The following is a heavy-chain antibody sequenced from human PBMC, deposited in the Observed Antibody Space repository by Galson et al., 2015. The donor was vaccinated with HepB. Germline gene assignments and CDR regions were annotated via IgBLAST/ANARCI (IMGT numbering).Heavy chain of an antibody. CDR1: GGTFSSYA. CDR3: AREGPDIVVVPAAIMESSGWYFDL. D-gene: IGHD2-2*01. CDR2: IIPIFGTA. J-gene: IGHJ2*01. V-gene: IGHV1-69*13. Sequence: SVKVSCKASGGTFSSYAISWVRQAPGQGLEWMGGIIPIFGTANYAQKFQGRVTITADESTSTAYMELSSLRSEDTAVYYCAREGPDIVVVPAAIMESSGWYFDLWGRGTLVTVSS.